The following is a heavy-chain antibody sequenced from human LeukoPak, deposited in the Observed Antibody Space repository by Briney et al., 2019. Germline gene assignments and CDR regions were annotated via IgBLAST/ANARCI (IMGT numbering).Heavy chain of an antibody. CDR1: GLTFSSYW. CDR3: AKDNFGAFDY. J-gene: IGHJ4*02. CDR2: INSDGSRA. Sequence: GGSLRLSCAASGLTFSSYWMHWVRQAPGKGLVWLSCINSDGSRANSADSVKGRFTISRDNVRNTLFLQLNGLRVEDMAVYYCAKDNFGAFDYWGQGALVTVSS. D-gene: IGHD3-16*01. V-gene: IGHV3-74*01.